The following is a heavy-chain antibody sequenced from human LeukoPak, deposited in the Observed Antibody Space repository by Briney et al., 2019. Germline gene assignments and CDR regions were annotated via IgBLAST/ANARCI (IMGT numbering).Heavy chain of an antibody. Sequence: GGSLRLSCAAAGFTFSSHGMHGVRQTPGKGLEWVAAVRYDGSNKYYADSVKGRLTISRDNSKNTLYLQMNSLRAEDTAVYYCARTGGRDGYGFDYWGQGTLVTVSP. CDR3: ARTGGRDGYGFDY. CDR2: VRYDGSNK. D-gene: IGHD5-24*01. J-gene: IGHJ4*02. V-gene: IGHV3-33*01. CDR1: GFTFSSHG.